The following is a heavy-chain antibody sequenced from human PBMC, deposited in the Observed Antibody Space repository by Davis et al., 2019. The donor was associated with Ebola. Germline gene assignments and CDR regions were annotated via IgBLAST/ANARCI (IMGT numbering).Heavy chain of an antibody. Sequence: ASVKVSCKSSGYTSTSYGLVWVRQAPGLGLEWMGWISGFNTNTNFAQKFQGRVTVSKDTSTNTAYMDLRSLTSDDMAIYYCARAPNYDVLTGTSSYYFDYWGQGTLVTVSS. CDR3: ARAPNYDVLTGTSSYYFDY. CDR2: ISGFNTNT. J-gene: IGHJ4*02. V-gene: IGHV1-18*03. CDR1: GYTSTSYG. D-gene: IGHD3-9*01.